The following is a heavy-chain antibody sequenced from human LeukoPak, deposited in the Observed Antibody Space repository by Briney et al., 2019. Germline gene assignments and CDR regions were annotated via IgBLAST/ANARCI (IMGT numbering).Heavy chain of an antibody. V-gene: IGHV6-1*01. CDR1: GDSVSSNSVA. CDR3: ARGMAVTGYYFDY. D-gene: IGHD6-19*01. CDR2: TYYRSKWYN. Sequence: SQTLPLTCAISGDSVSSNSVAWNWIRQSPSRGLEWLGRTYYRSKWYNDYAVSVKSRITINPDTSKNQFSLQLNSVTPEDTAVYYCARGMAVTGYYFDYWGQGTLVTVSS. J-gene: IGHJ4*02.